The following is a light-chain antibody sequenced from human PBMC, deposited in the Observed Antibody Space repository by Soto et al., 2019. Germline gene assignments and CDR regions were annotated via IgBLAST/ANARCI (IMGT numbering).Light chain of an antibody. CDR3: QQYYTWPRT. V-gene: IGKV3-15*01. J-gene: IGKJ1*01. CDR1: QSVSTN. Sequence: EIVMTQSPGTLSVSPGEGATLSCRASQSVSTNLAWYQQKPDQAPKLLIYGASTTATGMPARFSGSGSGTEFTLTISSLQSEDFAVYYCQQYYTWPRTFCQGTRVEIK. CDR2: GAS.